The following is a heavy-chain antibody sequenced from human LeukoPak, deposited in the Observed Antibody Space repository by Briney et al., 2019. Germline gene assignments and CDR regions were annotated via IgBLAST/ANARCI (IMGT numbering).Heavy chain of an antibody. CDR3: ARMILLLGDVLTVPPRGFDY. CDR2: ISVYNGNT. Sequence: ASVKVSCKASGYTFTIYDISWVRQAPGQGLEWLGRISVYNGNTNYAQKLQGRVTMTTDTSTSTAYMELRRLRSDDTAVYYCARMILLLGDVLTVPPRGFDYWGQGTLVTVSS. D-gene: IGHD3-9*01. CDR1: GYTFTIYD. V-gene: IGHV1-18*01. J-gene: IGHJ4*02.